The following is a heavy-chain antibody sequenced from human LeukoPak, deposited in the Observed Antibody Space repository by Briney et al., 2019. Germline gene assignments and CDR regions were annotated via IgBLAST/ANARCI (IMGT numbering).Heavy chain of an antibody. CDR3: ARDCSSSSCYLPDV. CDR2: IYDSGST. CDR1: GGSISNYY. D-gene: IGHD2-2*01. V-gene: IGHV4-59*01. J-gene: IGHJ6*04. Sequence: SETLSLTCTVSGGSISNYYWNWIRQPPGKGLEWIGYIYDSGSTNYNPSLKNRVTISADTSKNQFSLKVNSVTTADTAVYYCARDCSSSSCYLPDVWGKGTTVTVSS.